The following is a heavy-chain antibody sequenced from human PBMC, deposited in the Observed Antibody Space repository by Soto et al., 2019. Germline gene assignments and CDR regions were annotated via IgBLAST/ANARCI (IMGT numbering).Heavy chain of an antibody. CDR1: GFTFTNYA. CDR3: ARDRGSSSLPDAFDI. CDR2: ISGSGGGT. J-gene: IGHJ3*02. V-gene: IGHV3-23*01. Sequence: GGSLRLSCAASGFTFTNYAMNWVRQAPGKGLEWVSAISGSGGGTYYADSVKGRFTISRDNSKNTLYLQMNSLRAEDTAVYYCARDRGSSSLPDAFDIWGQGTMVTVSS. D-gene: IGHD6-6*01.